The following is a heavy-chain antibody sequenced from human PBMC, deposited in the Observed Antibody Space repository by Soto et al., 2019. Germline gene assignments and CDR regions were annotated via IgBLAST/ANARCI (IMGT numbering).Heavy chain of an antibody. D-gene: IGHD5-18*01. CDR1: GYTFTSYY. J-gene: IGHJ2*01. Sequence: QVQLVQSGAEVKKPGASVKVSCKASGYTFTSYYIHWVRQAPGQGLEWMGIFNPSGGSTNYAQKLQGRLTLTRDTSTSTGSMELSSLRSEDTAIYYCARGGYDWYFDLWGRGTLVTVSS. CDR2: FNPSGGST. V-gene: IGHV1-46*04. CDR3: ARGGYDWYFDL.